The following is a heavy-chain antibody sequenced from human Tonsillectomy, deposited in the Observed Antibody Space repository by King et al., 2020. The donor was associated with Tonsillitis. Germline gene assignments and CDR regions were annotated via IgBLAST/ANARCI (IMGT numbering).Heavy chain of an antibody. CDR1: GYTFTGYY. D-gene: IGHD2-15*01. Sequence: QLVQSGAEVKKPGASVKVSCKASGYTFTGYYMHWVRQAPGQGLEWMGWINPNSGGTNYAQKFQGRVTMTRDTSISTAYMELSRLRSDDTAVYYCARVDKEGALVGYCSGGSCISDAFDIWGHGTMVTVSS. V-gene: IGHV1-2*02. CDR3: ARVDKEGALVGYCSGGSCISDAFDI. CDR2: INPNSGGT. J-gene: IGHJ3*02.